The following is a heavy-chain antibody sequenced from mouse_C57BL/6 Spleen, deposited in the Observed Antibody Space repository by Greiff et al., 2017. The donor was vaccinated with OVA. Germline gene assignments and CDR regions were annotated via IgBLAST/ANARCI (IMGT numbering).Heavy chain of an antibody. J-gene: IGHJ4*01. CDR3: ARDYYGSSYDAMDY. D-gene: IGHD1-1*01. Sequence: VQRVESGAELVKPGASVKISCKASGYAFSSYWMNWVKQRPGKGLEWIGQIYPGDGDTNYNGKFKGKATLTADKSSSTAYMQLSSLTSEDSAVYFCARDYYGSSYDAMDYWGQGTSVTVSS. CDR1: GYAFSSYW. V-gene: IGHV1-80*01. CDR2: IYPGDGDT.